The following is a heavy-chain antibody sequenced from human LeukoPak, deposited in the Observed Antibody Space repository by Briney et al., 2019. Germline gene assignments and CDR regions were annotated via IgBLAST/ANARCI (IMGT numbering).Heavy chain of an antibody. CDR1: VGSISNRNYY. Sequence: SETLSLTCTVSVGSISNRNYYWGWIRQPPGKELEWIGSIYYSGSTYYTPSLKSPVTISVDPSKNQFCLKLRALTAADTALYYCANPGAASQPSAGLFDYWGQGTLVTVSS. CDR2: IYYSGST. CDR3: ANPGAASQPSAGLFDY. V-gene: IGHV4-39*01. D-gene: IGHD6-25*01. J-gene: IGHJ4*02.